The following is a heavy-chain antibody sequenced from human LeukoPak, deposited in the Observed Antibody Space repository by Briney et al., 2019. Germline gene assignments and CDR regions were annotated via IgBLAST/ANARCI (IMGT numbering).Heavy chain of an antibody. CDR2: IHYTGDT. J-gene: IGHJ4*02. V-gene: IGHV4-59*11. CDR3: ARASPHKAGIALDS. CDR1: GGSMTNHY. Sequence: SETLSLTCTFSGGSMTNHYWSWIRQSPGKGLEWIAYIHYTGDTSYNPSLTSRASVSLDTSKNQLSLKLTSVTAADTAVYYCARASPHKAGIALDSWGQGTLVTVSS. D-gene: IGHD6-13*01.